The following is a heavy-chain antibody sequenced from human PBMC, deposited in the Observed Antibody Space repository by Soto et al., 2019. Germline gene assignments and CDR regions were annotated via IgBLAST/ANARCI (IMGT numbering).Heavy chain of an antibody. J-gene: IGHJ4*02. CDR3: ARRHPGSVAAVEMPFDF. CDR2: MFSRGSA. V-gene: IGHV4-59*01. D-gene: IGHD6-25*01. Sequence: TETLSLTCTVSGDSIGSYHWSCVRQPPGKRLEWIGFMFSRGSANYNPSLKSRVTISVDTSTSQFSLKLTSVTAADTTIYYCARRHPGSVAAVEMPFDFLDKGXLVIVHS. CDR1: GDSIGSYH.